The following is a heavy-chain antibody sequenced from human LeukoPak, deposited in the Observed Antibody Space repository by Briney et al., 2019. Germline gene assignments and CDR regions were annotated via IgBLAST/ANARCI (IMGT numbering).Heavy chain of an antibody. V-gene: IGHV4-38-2*01. Sequence: SETLSLTCSVSGYSISSGYYWGLIRQPPGKGLEWIGSIYHSGSTYYNPSLKSRVTISVDTSKNQFSLKLSSVTAADTAVYYCASPFPHFSGIQLWSDFDYWGQGTLVTVSS. CDR2: IYHSGST. D-gene: IGHD5-18*01. J-gene: IGHJ4*02. CDR3: ASPFPHFSGIQLWSDFDY. CDR1: GYSISSGYY.